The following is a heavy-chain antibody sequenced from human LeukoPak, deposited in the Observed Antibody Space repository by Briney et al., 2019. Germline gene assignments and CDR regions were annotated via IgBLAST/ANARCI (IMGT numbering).Heavy chain of an antibody. CDR1: GYTFTGYY. D-gene: IGHD3-10*01. J-gene: IGHJ4*02. V-gene: IGHV1-2*02. CDR2: INPNSGGT. Sequence: ASVKVSCKASGYTFTGYYMQWVRQAPGQGLEWMGWINPNSGGTNYAQKFQGRVTMTRDTSISTAYMELSRLRSDDTAVYYCARAIPTQGGYYYWGQGTLVTVSS. CDR3: ARAIPTQGGYYY.